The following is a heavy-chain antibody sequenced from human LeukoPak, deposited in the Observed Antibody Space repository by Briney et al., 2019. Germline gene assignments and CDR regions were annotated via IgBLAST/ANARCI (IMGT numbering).Heavy chain of an antibody. CDR2: ISSSGSTI. CDR1: GFTFSSYS. D-gene: IGHD3-10*01. J-gene: IGHJ4*02. Sequence: PGGSLRLSCAASGFTFSSYSMNWVRQAPGKGLEWVSYISSSGSTIYYADSVKGRFTISRDNAKNSLYLQMNSLRAEDTAVYYCASRGFGDRLFFFDYWGQGTLVTVSS. V-gene: IGHV3-48*04. CDR3: ASRGFGDRLFFFDY.